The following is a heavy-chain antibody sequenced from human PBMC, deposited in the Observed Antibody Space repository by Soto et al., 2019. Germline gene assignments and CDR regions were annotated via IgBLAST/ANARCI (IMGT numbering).Heavy chain of an antibody. CDR1: GYTFTSYG. CDR3: ARSLSAAGRDY. J-gene: IGHJ4*02. V-gene: IGHV1-69*13. CDR2: IIPIFGTA. D-gene: IGHD6-13*01. Sequence: SVKVSCKASGYTFTSYGISWVRQAPGQGLEWMGGIIPIFGTANYAQKFQGRVTITADESTSTAYMELSSLRSEDTAVYYCARSLSAAGRDYWGQGTLVTVSS.